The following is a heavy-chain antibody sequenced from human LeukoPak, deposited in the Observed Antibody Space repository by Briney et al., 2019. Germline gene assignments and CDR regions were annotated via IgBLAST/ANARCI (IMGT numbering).Heavy chain of an antibody. CDR2: ISAYNGNT. V-gene: IGHV1-18*01. CDR3: ARALIIAVAGDFDY. CDR1: GSTFTCCD. D-gene: IGHD6-19*01. J-gene: IGHJ4*02. Sequence: ASVKVSCKPSGSTFTCCDISGLGPPPGQGLEGMGWISAYNGNTNYAQKLQGRVTMTTETSTNTAYMEQRSLGCDDPAVYYCARALIIAVAGDFDYWGEGTLVSVSS.